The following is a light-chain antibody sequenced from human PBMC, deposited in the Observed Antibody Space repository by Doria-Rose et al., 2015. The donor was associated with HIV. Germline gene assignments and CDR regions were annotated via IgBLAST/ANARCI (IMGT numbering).Light chain of an antibody. CDR3: HQYGTSWT. V-gene: IGKV3-20*01. CDR2: DGS. CDR1: QSFSSTY. Sequence: VLTQSPGTLSLSPGERATLSCRASQSFSSTYLAWYQQKPGQAPSLLIYDGSTRATGTPDRSSASGSGTDFTLTINRLEPEDFALYYCHQYGTSWTFGQGTKVEI. J-gene: IGKJ1*01.